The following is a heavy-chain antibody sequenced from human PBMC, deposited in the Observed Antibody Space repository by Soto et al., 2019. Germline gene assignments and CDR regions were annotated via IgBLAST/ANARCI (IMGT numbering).Heavy chain of an antibody. J-gene: IGHJ4*02. CDR1: GGSISSGGYY. CDR3: AREKPYSSSWYHDY. V-gene: IGHV4-31*03. Sequence: PSETLSLTCTVSGGSISSGGYYWSWIRQHPGKGLEWIGYIYYSGGTYYNPSLKSRVTISVDTSKNQFSLKLSSVTAADTAVYYCAREKPYSSSWYHDYWGQGTLVTVSS. CDR2: IYYSGGT. D-gene: IGHD6-13*01.